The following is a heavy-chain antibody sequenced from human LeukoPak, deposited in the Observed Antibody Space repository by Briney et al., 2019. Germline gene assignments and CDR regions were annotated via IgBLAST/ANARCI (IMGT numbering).Heavy chain of an antibody. Sequence: ASVKVSCKASGYTFTGYYMHWVRQAPGQGLEWMGWINPNSGGTNYAQKFQGRVTMTRDTSISTAYMELSRLRSDDTAVYYCARSPLIVVVPAAIIDYWGQGTLVTVSS. V-gene: IGHV1-2*02. D-gene: IGHD2-2*01. J-gene: IGHJ4*02. CDR2: INPNSGGT. CDR1: GYTFTGYY. CDR3: ARSPLIVVVPAAIIDY.